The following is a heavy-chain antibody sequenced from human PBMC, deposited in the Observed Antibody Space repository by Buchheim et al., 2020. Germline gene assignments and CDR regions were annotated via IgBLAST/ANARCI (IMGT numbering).Heavy chain of an antibody. CDR1: EFTFSSYW. CDR3: ARHFGYNYGGGYFYYLDV. Sequence: EVQLVESGGGLVQPGGSLRLSCVGSEFTFSSYWISWVRQAPGKGLEWVGNIKQDGSEKNYVDSVKGRFTISRDNVQKSLYVQLNSLRAEDTAVYYCARHFGYNYGGGYFYYLDVWGKGTT. CDR2: IKQDGSEK. J-gene: IGHJ6*03. V-gene: IGHV3-7*01. D-gene: IGHD5-18*01.